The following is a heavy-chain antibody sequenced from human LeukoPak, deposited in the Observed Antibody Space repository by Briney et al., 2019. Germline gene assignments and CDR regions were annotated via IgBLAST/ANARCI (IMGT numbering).Heavy chain of an antibody. CDR1: GYSISSSY. D-gene: IGHD6-19*01. V-gene: IGHV4-59*05. CDR3: VNSSPGGGWLVSGNFDY. Sequence: SETLSLTCTVSGYSISSSYWNWIRQPPGKGLEWIGSIYYSGSTYYNPSLKSRVTISVDTSKNQFSLKLSSVTAADTAVYYCVNSSPGGGWLVSGNFDYWGQGILVTVSS. J-gene: IGHJ4*02. CDR2: IYYSGST.